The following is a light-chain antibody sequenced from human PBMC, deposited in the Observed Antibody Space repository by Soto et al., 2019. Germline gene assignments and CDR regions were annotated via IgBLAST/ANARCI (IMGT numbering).Light chain of an antibody. CDR2: GAS. CDR3: QQYSDWPLT. CDR1: QTLYNN. V-gene: IGKV3-15*01. Sequence: EIVMTQSPATLSVSPGERATLSCRASQTLYNNLAWYQQKLGQAPRLLIYGASARATDIPARFSGSGSGTEFTLPISGLQSEDFAIYYCQQYSDWPLTFGGGTKGEIK. J-gene: IGKJ4*01.